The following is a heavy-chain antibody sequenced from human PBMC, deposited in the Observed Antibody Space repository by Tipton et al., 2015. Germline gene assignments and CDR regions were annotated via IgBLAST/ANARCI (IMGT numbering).Heavy chain of an antibody. CDR1: GGSISTSSYY. CDR2: IYYSGNT. D-gene: IGHD2-21*02. V-gene: IGHV4-39*07. CDR3: ARESGGDLGIDY. J-gene: IGHJ4*02. Sequence: TLSLTCTVSGGSISTSSYYWGWIRQPPGKGLEWIGSIYYSGNTYYNPSLKSRVTISVDTSKNQFSLELSSVTAADTAIYFCARESGGDLGIDYWGQGTLVTVSS.